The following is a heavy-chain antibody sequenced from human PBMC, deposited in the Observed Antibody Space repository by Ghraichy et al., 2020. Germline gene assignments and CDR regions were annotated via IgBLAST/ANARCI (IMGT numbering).Heavy chain of an antibody. CDR3: ATRGAGYCSGGSCVYWYFDL. D-gene: IGHD2-15*01. V-gene: IGHV3-23*01. J-gene: IGHJ2*01. CDR2: ISGSGGST. CDR1: GFTFSSYA. Sequence: GGSLRLSCAASGFTFSSYAMSWVRQAPGKGLEWVSAISGSGGSTYYADSVKGRFTISRDNSKNTLYLQMNSLRADDTDVYYCATRGAGYCSGGSCVYWYFDLWGRGTLVTVSS.